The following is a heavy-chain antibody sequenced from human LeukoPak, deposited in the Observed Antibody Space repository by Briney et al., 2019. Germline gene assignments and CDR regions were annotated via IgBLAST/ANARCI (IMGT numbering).Heavy chain of an antibody. CDR2: VSAYNGNT. CDR1: GYTFTSYG. J-gene: IGHJ3*02. CDR3: ARDPCCGGDCYSIENAFDI. Sequence: ASVKVSCKASGYTFTSYGISWVRQAPGQGLEWMGWVSAYNGNTNYAQKLQGRVTMTTDTSTSTAYMELRSLRSDDTAVYYCARDPCCGGDCYSIENAFDIWGQGTMVTVSS. V-gene: IGHV1-18*01. D-gene: IGHD2-21*02.